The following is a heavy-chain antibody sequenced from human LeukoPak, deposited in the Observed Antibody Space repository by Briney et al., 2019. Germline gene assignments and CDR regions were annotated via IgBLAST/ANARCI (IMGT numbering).Heavy chain of an antibody. J-gene: IGHJ4*02. Sequence: ASVKVSCKASGYTFTGYYMHWVRQAPGQGLEWMGRINPNSGGTNYAQKFQGRVTMTRDTFISTAYMELSRLRSDDTAVYYCARVGVRGVIISYFDYWGQGTLVTVSS. CDR3: ARVGVRGVIISYFDY. D-gene: IGHD3-10*01. CDR1: GYTFTGYY. CDR2: INPNSGGT. V-gene: IGHV1-2*06.